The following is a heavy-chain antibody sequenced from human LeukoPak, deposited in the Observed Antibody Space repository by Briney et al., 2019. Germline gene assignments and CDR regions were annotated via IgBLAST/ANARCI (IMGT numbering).Heavy chain of an antibody. CDR2: IYTDAST. CDR3: IRDYGDY. J-gene: IGHJ4*02. V-gene: IGHV3-53*01. D-gene: IGHD4/OR15-4a*01. Sequence: PGGSPRLSCAASGFTVSRKYMSWVRQAPGKGLEWVAVIYTDASTYYADSVKGRFTISRDNSKNTVYLQMNSLRAEDTAVYYCIRDYGDYWGQGTLVTVSS. CDR1: GFTVSRKY.